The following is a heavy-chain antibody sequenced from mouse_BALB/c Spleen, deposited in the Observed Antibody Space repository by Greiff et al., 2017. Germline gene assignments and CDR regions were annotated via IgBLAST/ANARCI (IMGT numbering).Heavy chain of an antibody. D-gene: IGHD2-1*01. Sequence: EVKLVESGGGLVKPGGSLKLSCAASGFTFSSYAMSWVRQTPEKRLEWVASISSGGSTYYSDSVKGRFTISRDNARNILYLQMSSLRSEDTAMYYCARGGNYGGDYWGQGTSVTVSA. CDR2: ISSGGST. J-gene: IGHJ4*01. CDR1: GFTFSSYA. V-gene: IGHV5-6-5*01. CDR3: ARGGNYGGDY.